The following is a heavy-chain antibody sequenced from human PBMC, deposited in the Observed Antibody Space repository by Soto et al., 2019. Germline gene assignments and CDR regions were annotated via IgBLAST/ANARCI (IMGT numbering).Heavy chain of an antibody. J-gene: IGHJ4*02. CDR1: GGSISSSSYY. CDR2: IYYSGST. Sequence: SETLSITCTVSGGSISSSSYYWGWIRQPPGKGLEWIGSIYYSGSTYYNPSLKSRVTISVDTSKNQFSLKLSSVTAADTAVYYCARQGYSGYDTLDYWGQGTLVTVSS. CDR3: ARQGYSGYDTLDY. D-gene: IGHD5-12*01. V-gene: IGHV4-39*01.